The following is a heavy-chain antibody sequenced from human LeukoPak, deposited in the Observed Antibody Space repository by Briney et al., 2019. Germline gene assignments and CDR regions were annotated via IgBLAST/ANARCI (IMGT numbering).Heavy chain of an antibody. D-gene: IGHD3-22*01. J-gene: IGHJ6*03. CDR2: IYSGGST. V-gene: IGHV3-53*01. CDR3: ATSYYDSPYYYYYNMDV. CDR1: GFTVSSNY. Sequence: GGSLRLSCAASGFTVSSNYMSWVRQAPGKGLEWVSVIYSGGSTYYADSVKGRFTISRDNSKNTLYLQMNSLRAEDTAVYYCATSYYDSPYYYYYNMDVWGKGTTVTVSS.